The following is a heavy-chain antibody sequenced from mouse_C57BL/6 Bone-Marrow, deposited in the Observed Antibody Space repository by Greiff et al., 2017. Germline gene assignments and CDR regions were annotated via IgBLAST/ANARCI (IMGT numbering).Heavy chain of an antibody. CDR2: IYPSDSET. D-gene: IGHD1-1*01. CDR3: ARRYGSSSFAY. J-gene: IGHJ3*01. Sequence: VQLQQPGAELVRPGSSVKLSCKASGYTFTSYWMEWVKQRPGQGLEWIGNIYPSDSETHYNQKFKDKATLTVDKSSSTAYMQLSSLTSEDSAVYYCARRYGSSSFAYWGQGTLVTVSA. CDR1: GYTFTSYW. V-gene: IGHV1-61*01.